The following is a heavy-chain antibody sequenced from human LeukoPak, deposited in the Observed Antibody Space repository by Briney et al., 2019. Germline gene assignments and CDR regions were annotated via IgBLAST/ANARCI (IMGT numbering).Heavy chain of an antibody. CDR1: GFTFSDYY. Sequence: GGSLGLSCAASGFTFSDYYMSWIRQAPGKGLEWVSYISSSGSTIYYADSVKGRFTISRDNAKNSLYLQMNSLRAEDTAVYYCARVGYYYDSSGYPPTRDDAFDIWGQGTMVTVSS. CDR3: ARVGYYYDSSGYPPTRDDAFDI. CDR2: ISSSGSTI. D-gene: IGHD3-22*01. J-gene: IGHJ3*02. V-gene: IGHV3-11*01.